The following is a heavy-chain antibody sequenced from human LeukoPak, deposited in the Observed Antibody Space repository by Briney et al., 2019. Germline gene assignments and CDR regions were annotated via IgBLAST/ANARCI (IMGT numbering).Heavy chain of an antibody. D-gene: IGHD2-2*01. Sequence: PGGSLRLSCAASGFTFDDYAMHWVRQPPGKGLEWVSAISWNSGTIVYGDSVKGRFTISRDNAKKSLYLQMDSLGVEDTALYYCARAAGAVPAAPYGHFDNWGQGILVTVSS. CDR2: ISWNSGTI. J-gene: IGHJ4*02. CDR3: ARAAGAVPAAPYGHFDN. CDR1: GFTFDDYA. V-gene: IGHV3-9*01.